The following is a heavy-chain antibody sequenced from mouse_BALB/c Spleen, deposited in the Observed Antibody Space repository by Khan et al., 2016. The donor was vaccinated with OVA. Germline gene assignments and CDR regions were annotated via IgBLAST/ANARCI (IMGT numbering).Heavy chain of an antibody. Sequence: EVELVESGGGFVKPGGSLKLSCAASGFTFSNYGLSWVRQTPEKSLEWVATISSGGSFTYYPDSVKGRFTISRDNAENTPYLQMSSLRSEDTAMYYCARTPVYYGSGYFDYWGQGTTLTVSS. CDR1: GFTFSNYG. D-gene: IGHD1-1*01. CDR3: ARTPVYYGSGYFDY. CDR2: ISSGGSFT. V-gene: IGHV5-9-3*01. J-gene: IGHJ2*01.